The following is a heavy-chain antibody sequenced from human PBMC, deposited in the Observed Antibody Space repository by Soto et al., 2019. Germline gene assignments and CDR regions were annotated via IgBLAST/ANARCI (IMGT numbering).Heavy chain of an antibody. D-gene: IGHD3-10*01. CDR2: IHHSGST. J-gene: IGHJ6*02. CDR3: ARGGDTMVRGVIIYYFYGMDV. CDR1: GYSISSGYY. V-gene: IGHV4-38-2*01. Sequence: QVQLQESGPGLVKPSETLSLTCAVSGYSISSGYYWGWIRQPPGKGLEWIGSIHHSGSTYYNPSLKSRLTIALDTSRNQFSLRLSSVTAADTAVYFCARGGDTMVRGVIIYYFYGMDVWGQGTTVTVSS.